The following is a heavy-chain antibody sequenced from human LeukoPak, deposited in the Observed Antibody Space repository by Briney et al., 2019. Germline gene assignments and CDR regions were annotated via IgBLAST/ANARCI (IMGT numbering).Heavy chain of an antibody. Sequence: SETLSLTCTVSGGSSSSGSYYWSWIRQPAGKGLEWIGRIYTSGSTSYHPSLKSRVTISVDTSKNQFSLKLSSVTAADTAVYYCGYSSSSHFLAGIGKWGQGTLVTVSS. CDR3: GYSSSSHFLAGIGK. CDR1: GGSSSSGSYY. CDR2: IYTSGST. D-gene: IGHD6-13*01. V-gene: IGHV4-61*02. J-gene: IGHJ4*02.